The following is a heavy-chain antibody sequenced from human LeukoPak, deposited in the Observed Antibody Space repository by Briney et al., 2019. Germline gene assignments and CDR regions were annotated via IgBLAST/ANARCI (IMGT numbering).Heavy chain of an antibody. CDR2: INGNSGAT. D-gene: IGHD7-27*01. V-gene: IGHV1-2*02. Sequence: APVKVSCKAAGSTVTGHYMHWVRQAPGQGLEWMGWINGNSGATNDARNFQDRVTLTRDTSISTVYLELCRRRIGDPAVYYCARDLSWGVDYWGQGTLVTVSS. J-gene: IGHJ4*02. CDR1: GSTVTGHY. CDR3: ARDLSWGVDY.